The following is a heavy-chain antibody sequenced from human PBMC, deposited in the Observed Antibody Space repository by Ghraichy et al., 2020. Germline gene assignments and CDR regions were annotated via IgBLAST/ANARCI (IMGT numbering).Heavy chain of an antibody. CDR2: IKQDGSEK. J-gene: IGHJ6*02. CDR1: GFTFSSYW. CDR3: ARDGGTGTWAYYYYGMDV. D-gene: IGHD1-1*01. Sequence: GGSLRLSCAASGFTFSSYWMSWVRQAPGKGLEWVANIKQDGSEKYYVDSVKGRFTISRDNAKNSLYLQMNSLRAEDTAVYYCARDGGTGTWAYYYYGMDVWGQGTTVTVSS. V-gene: IGHV3-7*01.